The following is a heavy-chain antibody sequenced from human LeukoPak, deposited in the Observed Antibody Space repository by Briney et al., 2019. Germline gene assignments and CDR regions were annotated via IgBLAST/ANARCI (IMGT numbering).Heavy chain of an antibody. CDR3: STVDLRSGRGGY. V-gene: IGHV1-46*01. CDR2: INHSADST. CDR1: GYTLTNYY. Sequence: ASVKVSCMTSGYTLTNYYMHWVRQAPGQRGEWVGIINHSADSTIYAQKFQGRLTMTEDTSTDTAYMELSSLRSEETAVYYCSTVDLRSGRGGYWGQGTLVTVSS. J-gene: IGHJ4*02. D-gene: IGHD6-25*01.